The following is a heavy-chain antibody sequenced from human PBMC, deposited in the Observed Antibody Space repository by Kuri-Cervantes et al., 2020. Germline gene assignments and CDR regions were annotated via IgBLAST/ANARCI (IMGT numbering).Heavy chain of an antibody. CDR3: ARGRTWYYDILTGYLFDY. V-gene: IGHV3-33*01. D-gene: IGHD3-9*01. CDR2: IWYDGSNK. CDR1: GFTFSSYG. Sequence: GESLKISCAASGFTFSSYGMHWVRQAPGKGLEWVAVIWYDGSNKYYADSVKGRFTISRDNSKNTLYLQMNSLRAEDTAVYYCARGRTWYYDILTGYLFDYWGQGTLVPSPQ. J-gene: IGHJ4*02.